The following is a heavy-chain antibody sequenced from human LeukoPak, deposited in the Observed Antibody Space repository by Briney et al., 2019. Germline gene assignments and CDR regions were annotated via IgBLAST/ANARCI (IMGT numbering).Heavy chain of an antibody. J-gene: IGHJ4*02. V-gene: IGHV3-33*01. CDR2: IWYDGSSK. CDR3: AREDSRYSTGWYVVD. CDR1: GFTFSSYG. Sequence: PGRSLRLSCAASGFTFSSYGMLWVRQAPGTGLEWGAVIWYDGSSKYYEDSVKGRFTISRDNSKNTLYLQMNSLRAEDTAVYYCAREDSRYSTGWYVVDWGQGTLVTVSS. D-gene: IGHD6-13*01.